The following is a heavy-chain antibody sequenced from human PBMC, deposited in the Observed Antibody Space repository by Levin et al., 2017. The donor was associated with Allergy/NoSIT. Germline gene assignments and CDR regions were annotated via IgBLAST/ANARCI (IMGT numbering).Heavy chain of an antibody. D-gene: IGHD2-2*01. CDR1: GGSVYNGNYY. J-gene: IGHJ5*02. CDR3: ARSIVVVAPVAPRMGWFDP. Sequence: PGGSLRLSCSVSGGSVYNGNYYWNWIRQSPGKGLQWIGSIYYTGSIDYNPSLKSRVTISVDRSKNQFSLKVTSLTAADTAVYYCARSIVVVAPVAPRMGWFDPWGQGALVTVSS. CDR2: IYYTGSI. V-gene: IGHV4-61*01.